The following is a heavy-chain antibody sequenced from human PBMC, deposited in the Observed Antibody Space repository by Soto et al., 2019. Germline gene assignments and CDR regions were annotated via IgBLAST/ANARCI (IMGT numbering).Heavy chain of an antibody. CDR1: GGSVSSGSYY. CDR2: IYYSGST. Sequence: SETLSLTCTVSGGSVSSGSYYWSWIRQPPGKGLEWIGYIYYSGSTNYNPSLKSRVTISVDTSKNQFSLKLSSVTAADTAVYYCARDLSSSWYSYFDYWGQGTLVTVSS. CDR3: ARDLSSSWYSYFDY. D-gene: IGHD6-13*01. V-gene: IGHV4-61*01. J-gene: IGHJ4*02.